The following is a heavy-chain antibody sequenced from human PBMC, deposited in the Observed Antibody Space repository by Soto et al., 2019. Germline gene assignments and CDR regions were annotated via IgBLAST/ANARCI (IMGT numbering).Heavy chain of an antibody. CDR2: IWYDGSNK. CDR1: GFTFSSYG. J-gene: IGHJ4*02. D-gene: IGHD4-17*01. CDR3: ARDRDYGDFDY. V-gene: IGHV3-33*01. Sequence: QVQLVESGGGVVQPGRSLRLSCAASGFTFSSYGMHWVRQAPGKGLEWVAVIWYDGSNKYYADSVKGRFTISRDNSKNPLYLQMNSLSAEDTAVYYCARDRDYGDFDYWGQGTLVTVSS.